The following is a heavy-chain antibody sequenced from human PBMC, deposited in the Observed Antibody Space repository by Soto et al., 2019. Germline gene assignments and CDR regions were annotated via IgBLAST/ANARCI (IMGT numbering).Heavy chain of an antibody. J-gene: IGHJ5*02. CDR2: VYYGGSS. V-gene: IGHV4-34*01. Sequence: SETLSLTCAVHGGSFSGYYWDWIRQPPGKGLEWIGEVYYGGSSNYNPSLKSRAIISVDTSKNQFSLKLSSVTAADTAVYYCARDSPPIASWGQGTLVTVSS. CDR3: ARDSPPIAS. D-gene: IGHD3-3*02. CDR1: GGSFSGYY.